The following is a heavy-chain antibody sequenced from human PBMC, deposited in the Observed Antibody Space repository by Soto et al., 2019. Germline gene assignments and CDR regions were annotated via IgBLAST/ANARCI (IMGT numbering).Heavy chain of an antibody. V-gene: IGHV3-53*01. CDR1: GFTVSTNH. CDR2: VYSGGTT. D-gene: IGHD3-22*01. J-gene: IGHJ4*02. CDR3: ARGKYSDSSGPGAY. Sequence: EVQLVESGGGLIQPGGSLRLSCAVSGFTVSTNHMSWVRQAPGKGLEWVSIVYSGGTTYYADSVKGRFTISTDNSKNTLYLQMNRLRAADTAVYYCARGKYSDSSGPGAYWGQGTLVTVSS.